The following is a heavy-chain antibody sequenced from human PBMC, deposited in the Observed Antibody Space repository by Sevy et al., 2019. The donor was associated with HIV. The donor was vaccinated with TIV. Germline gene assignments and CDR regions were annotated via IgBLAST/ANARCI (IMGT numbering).Heavy chain of an antibody. CDR1: GFTFSSYS. Sequence: GGCLRLSCAASGFTFSSYSMNCVRQAPGKGLEWVSYISSSSSTIYYADSVKDRFTISRDNAKNAPYLQMNSLIAQDTTEYYGARVGIVVGGAFDIWGQGTMVTVSS. D-gene: IGHD2-15*01. CDR3: ARVGIVVGGAFDI. V-gene: IGHV3-48*01. J-gene: IGHJ3*02. CDR2: ISSSSSTI.